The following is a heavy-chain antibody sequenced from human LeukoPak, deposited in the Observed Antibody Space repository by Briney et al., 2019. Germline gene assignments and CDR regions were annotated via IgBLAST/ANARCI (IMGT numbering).Heavy chain of an antibody. CDR2: LYCSGST. J-gene: IGHJ4*02. D-gene: IGHD6-13*01. CDR3: ARERGYSSSWFY. CDR1: GGSISSTTDY. V-gene: IGHV4-39*07. Sequence: SETLSLTCTVSGGSISSTTDYWGWIRQPPGKGLEWIGSLYCSGSTFYSPSLKSRVTISLDTSKNQFSLKLGSVTAADTAVYYCARERGYSSSWFYWGQGTLVTVSS.